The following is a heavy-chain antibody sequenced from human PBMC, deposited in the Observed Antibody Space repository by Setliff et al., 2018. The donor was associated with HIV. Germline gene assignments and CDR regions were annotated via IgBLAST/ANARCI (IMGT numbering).Heavy chain of an antibody. V-gene: IGHV3-23*01. CDR3: AKDGISGGAYPPYYFDY. J-gene: IGHJ4*01. Sequence: GGSMRLSCAASGFTFNTYAMSWVRQAPGKGLEWVSVISGSGGSTFYADSVKGRFTISRDNSKNTLYLQMNRLRVEDTAVYYCAKDGISGGAYPPYYFDYWGHGTLVTVSS. CDR2: ISGSGGST. D-gene: IGHD2-15*01. CDR1: GFTFNTYA.